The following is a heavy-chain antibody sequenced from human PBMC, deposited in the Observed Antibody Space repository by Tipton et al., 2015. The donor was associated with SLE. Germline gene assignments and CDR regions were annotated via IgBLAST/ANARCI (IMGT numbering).Heavy chain of an antibody. D-gene: IGHD1-26*01. V-gene: IGHV4-39*02. CDR3: ARETRIEATFSKYNRFDP. CDR1: GGSISSNSYY. Sequence: TLSLTCTVSGGSISSNSYYWGWVRQPPGKGLEWIASIYHTGNTYDNPSLKSRLTISVDTAKNQFSLKLNSVTAADTAVYYCARETRIEATFSKYNRFDPWGQGTLVTVSS. CDR2: IYHTGNT. J-gene: IGHJ5*02.